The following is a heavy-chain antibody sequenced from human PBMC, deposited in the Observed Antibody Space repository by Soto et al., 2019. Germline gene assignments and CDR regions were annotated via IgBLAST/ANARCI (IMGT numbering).Heavy chain of an antibody. Sequence: QVQLVQSGAEVKQPGASGKVSCKASGYSFRNYGFIWVRQAPGQGLEWKGWISGLNGETNYARSLQGRATMMPDKSAATVYMELRNLRSDDTAVYYCAPAESYTTSWYAMDVWGQGTAVTV. CDR3: APAESYTTSWYAMDV. V-gene: IGHV1-18*01. CDR2: ISGLNGET. D-gene: IGHD2-2*02. CDR1: GYSFRNYG. J-gene: IGHJ6*02.